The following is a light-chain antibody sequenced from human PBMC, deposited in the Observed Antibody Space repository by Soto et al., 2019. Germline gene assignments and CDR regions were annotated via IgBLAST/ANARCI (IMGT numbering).Light chain of an antibody. V-gene: IGKV1-5*03. CDR3: QQYNSYPLT. J-gene: IGKJ4*01. CDR2: KAS. Sequence: DIQMTQSPSTLSASVGDRVSITCRASQSISSWLAWYQQTPGKAPKLLISKASNLESGVPTRFSGSGSGTEFTLTISSLQPDYFATSYCQQYNSYPLTFGGGTKV. CDR1: QSISSW.